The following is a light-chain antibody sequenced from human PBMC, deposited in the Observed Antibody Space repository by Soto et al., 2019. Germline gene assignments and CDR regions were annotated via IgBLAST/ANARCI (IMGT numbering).Light chain of an antibody. V-gene: IGKV3-20*01. J-gene: IGKJ4*01. Sequence: VLTQSPGTLSLSLGERASLSCRASQSVSSSYLAWYQQKPGQAPRLLVYGASSRATGIPDRFSGSGSGTDFTLTISRLEPEDFAVYYCQQYGSSPPVTFGGGTKVDIK. CDR1: QSVSSSY. CDR2: GAS. CDR3: QQYGSSPPVT.